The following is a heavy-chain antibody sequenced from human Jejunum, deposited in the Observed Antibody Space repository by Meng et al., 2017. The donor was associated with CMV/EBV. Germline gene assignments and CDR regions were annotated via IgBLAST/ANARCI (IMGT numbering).Heavy chain of an antibody. CDR2: ISGSSSHI. CDR3: ARDAVFGVVTYYYGMDV. CDR1: FSTYS. Sequence: FSTYSMNWVRQAPGKGLEWVSSISGSSSHIYYADSAKGRFTISRDNAKNSLYLQMNSLRAEDTAVYYCARDAVFGVVTYYYGMDVWGQGTTVTVSS. J-gene: IGHJ6*02. V-gene: IGHV3-21*01. D-gene: IGHD3-3*01.